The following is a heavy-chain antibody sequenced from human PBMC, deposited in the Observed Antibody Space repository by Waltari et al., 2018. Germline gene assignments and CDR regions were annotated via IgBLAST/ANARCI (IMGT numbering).Heavy chain of an antibody. D-gene: IGHD3-10*01. J-gene: IGHJ4*02. V-gene: IGHV1-2*02. CDR3: YGGG. Sequence: QVQLVQSGTEVKKPGASVKVSCKASGYTFTDYNVHWMRQAPGQGLEWMGWITPNSVDIIYAQKFQGRVTMTRDTSIRTAYMELRSLTSDDTAVYYCYGGGWGQGTLVTVSS. CDR1: GYTFTDYN. CDR2: ITPNSVDI.